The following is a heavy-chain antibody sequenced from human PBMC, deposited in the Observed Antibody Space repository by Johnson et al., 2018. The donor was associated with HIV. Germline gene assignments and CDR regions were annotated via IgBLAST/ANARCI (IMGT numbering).Heavy chain of an antibody. D-gene: IGHD3-22*01. Sequence: QVQLVESGGSVVQPGRSLRLSCAASGFTFSSYAMHWVRQAPGKGLEWVAVISYDGSNKYYADSVKGRFTISRDNSKNTLYLQMNSLRAEDTAVYYCAKDQASGYYCDAFDIWGQGTMVTVSS. V-gene: IGHV3-30*04. CDR3: AKDQASGYYCDAFDI. CDR1: GFTFSSYA. J-gene: IGHJ3*02. CDR2: ISYDGSNK.